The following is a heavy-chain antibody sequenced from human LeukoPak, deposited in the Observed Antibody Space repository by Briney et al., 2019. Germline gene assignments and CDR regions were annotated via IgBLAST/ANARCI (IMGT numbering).Heavy chain of an antibody. Sequence: HPGGSLRLSCAASGFTFSSYSMNWVRQAPGKGLEWVAVIWYDGSSKDYADSVKGRFTFSRDNSKNTLYLQMNSLTVEDTAVYYCARSQSSSLIDYWGQGTLVTVSS. CDR2: IWYDGSSK. J-gene: IGHJ4*02. CDR1: GFTFSSYS. V-gene: IGHV3-33*08. CDR3: ARSQSSSLIDY. D-gene: IGHD6-13*01.